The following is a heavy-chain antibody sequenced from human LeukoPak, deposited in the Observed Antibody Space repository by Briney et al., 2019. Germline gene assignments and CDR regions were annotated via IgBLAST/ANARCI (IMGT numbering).Heavy chain of an antibody. CDR1: GFTFSSYS. CDR2: ISSSSSYI. CDR3: ARSGYGSRWYFFDH. Sequence: GGSLRLSCAASGFTFSSYSMNWVRQAPGKGLEWVSSISSSSSYIYYADSVKGRFTISRDNAKNSLYLQMNSLRAEDTAVYYCARSGYGSRWYFFDHWGQGTLVTVSS. J-gene: IGHJ4*02. V-gene: IGHV3-21*01. D-gene: IGHD6-13*01.